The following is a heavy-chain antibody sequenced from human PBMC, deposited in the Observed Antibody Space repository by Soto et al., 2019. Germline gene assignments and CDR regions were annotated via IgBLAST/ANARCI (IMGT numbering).Heavy chain of an antibody. CDR1: GFTFSSYE. Sequence: EVQLVESGGGLVQPGGSLRLSCAASGFTFSSYEMNWVRQAPGKGLERVSYITSSGSAMYYADSVKGQFTISRDNAKNSLYLQMNSLRAEDTAVYYCARGRYYYGMDVWGQGTTVTVSS. J-gene: IGHJ6*02. V-gene: IGHV3-48*03. CDR2: ITSSGSAM. CDR3: ARGRYYYGMDV.